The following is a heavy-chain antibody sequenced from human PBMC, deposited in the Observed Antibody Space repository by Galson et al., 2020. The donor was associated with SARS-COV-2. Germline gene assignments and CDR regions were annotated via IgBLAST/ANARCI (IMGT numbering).Heavy chain of an antibody. Sequence: GGSLRLSCAASGVTFSGYAMHWVRQAPGKGLECVAAISNDGSNKYYADSVKGRFTISRDNSNNTLYLQMNSLRVEDTAVYYCARRDLYWGQGTLVTVSS. J-gene: IGHJ4*02. V-gene: IGHV3-30*04. CDR2: ISNDGSNK. CDR3: ARRDLY. CDR1: GVTFSGYA.